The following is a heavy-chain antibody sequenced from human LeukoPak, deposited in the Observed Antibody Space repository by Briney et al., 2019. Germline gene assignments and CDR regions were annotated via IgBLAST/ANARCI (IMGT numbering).Heavy chain of an antibody. CDR3: ARGCSGYDFGY. J-gene: IGHJ4*02. Sequence: ASVKVSCKASGYTFTSYYIHWVRQAPGQGLEWMGLINPSSGSTGYAQKFQGRVTMTRDTSTSTVYMELSSLRSEDTAVCYCARGCSGYDFGYWSQGTLVTVSS. V-gene: IGHV1-46*01. D-gene: IGHD5-12*01. CDR1: GYTFTSYY. CDR2: INPSSGST.